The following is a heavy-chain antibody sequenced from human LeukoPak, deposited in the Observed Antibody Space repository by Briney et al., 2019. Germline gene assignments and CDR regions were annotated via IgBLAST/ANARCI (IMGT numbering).Heavy chain of an antibody. V-gene: IGHV1-18*01. D-gene: IGHD5-24*01. CDR3: ARGTPLRRRDGCNFDY. Sequence: ASVKVSCKASGYTFTSYGISWVRQAPGQGLEWMGWISAYNGNTNYAQKLQGRVTMTTDTSTSTAYMELRSLRSDDTAVYYCARGTPLRRRDGCNFDYWGQGTLVTVSS. CDR2: ISAYNGNT. J-gene: IGHJ4*02. CDR1: GYTFTSYG.